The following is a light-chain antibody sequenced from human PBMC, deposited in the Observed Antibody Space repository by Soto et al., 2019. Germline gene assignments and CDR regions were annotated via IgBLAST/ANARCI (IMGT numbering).Light chain of an antibody. J-gene: IGLJ2*01. CDR1: SSNIGAGYD. Sequence: QSVLTQPPSVSGAPGQRVTISCTWSSSNIGAGYDVHWYQQLPGTAPKLLIYGNSNRPSGVPDRFSGYKSGTSASLAITGLQAEDEADYYCQSYDSSLSGSVFGGGTKLTVL. CDR2: GNS. V-gene: IGLV1-40*01. CDR3: QSYDSSLSGSV.